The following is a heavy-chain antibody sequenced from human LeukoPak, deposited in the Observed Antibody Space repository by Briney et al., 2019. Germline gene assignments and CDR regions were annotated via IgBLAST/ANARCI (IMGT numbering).Heavy chain of an antibody. Sequence: KTSETLSLTCTVSGGSISSYYWSWIRQPPGKGLEWIGYIYYSGSTNYNPSLKSRVTISVDTSKNQFSLKLSSVTAADTAVYYCARGGYYYDSSGCFDYWGQGTLVTVSS. V-gene: IGHV4-59*01. CDR1: GGSISSYY. D-gene: IGHD3-22*01. J-gene: IGHJ4*02. CDR3: ARGGYYYDSSGCFDY. CDR2: IYYSGST.